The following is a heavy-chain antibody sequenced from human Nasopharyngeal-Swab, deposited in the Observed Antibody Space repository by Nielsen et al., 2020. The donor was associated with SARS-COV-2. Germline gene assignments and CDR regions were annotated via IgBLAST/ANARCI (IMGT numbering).Heavy chain of an antibody. D-gene: IGHD3-10*01. CDR3: ARTYYYGSGSYYNFDY. J-gene: IGHJ4*02. Sequence: SVKVSCKASGGTFSSYAISWVRQARGQGLEWMGGIIPIFGTANYAQKFQGRVTITADESTSTAYMELSSLRSEDTAVYYCARTYYYGSGSYYNFDYWGQGTLVTVSS. V-gene: IGHV1-69*13. CDR2: IIPIFGTA. CDR1: GGTFSSYA.